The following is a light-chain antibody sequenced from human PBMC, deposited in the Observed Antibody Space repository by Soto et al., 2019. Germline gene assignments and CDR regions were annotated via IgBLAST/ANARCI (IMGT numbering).Light chain of an antibody. Sequence: EIVMTQSPATLSVSPGERATLSCRASQSVNSNLAWYQQKPGQAPRLLIYGASTRAAGIPARFSGSGSGTEFSLIISSLQSEDFAVYYCQQYNNRPPGTFGQGTKLEIK. CDR1: QSVNSN. CDR3: QQYNNRPPGT. V-gene: IGKV3-15*01. J-gene: IGKJ2*02. CDR2: GAS.